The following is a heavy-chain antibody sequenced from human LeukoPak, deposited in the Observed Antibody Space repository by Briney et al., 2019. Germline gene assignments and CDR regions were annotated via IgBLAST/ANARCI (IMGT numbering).Heavy chain of an antibody. D-gene: IGHD4-23*01. CDR1: GGTFSRYA. J-gene: IGHJ4*02. V-gene: IGHV1-69*04. Sequence: PAASEKVFCKASGGTFSRYAISWVREARGQGREEMGRIIPILGIANYAQKLQGRVTITADKSTSTAYMELSSLRSEDTAVYYCARESDGGNSNYWGQGALVTVSS. CDR2: IIPILGIA. CDR3: ARESDGGNSNY.